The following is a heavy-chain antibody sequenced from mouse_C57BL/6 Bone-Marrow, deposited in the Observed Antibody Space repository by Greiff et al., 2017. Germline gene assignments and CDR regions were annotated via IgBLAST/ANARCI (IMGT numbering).Heavy chain of an antibody. Sequence: VKLQESGAELARPGASVKLSCKASGYTFTSYGISWVKQRTGQGLEWIGEIYPRSGNTYYNEKFKGKATLTADKSSSTAYMELRSLTSEDSAVYFCAGWGKRFAYWGQGTLVTVSA. J-gene: IGHJ3*01. CDR2: IYPRSGNT. D-gene: IGHD2-1*01. V-gene: IGHV1-81*01. CDR3: AGWGKRFAY. CDR1: GYTFTSYG.